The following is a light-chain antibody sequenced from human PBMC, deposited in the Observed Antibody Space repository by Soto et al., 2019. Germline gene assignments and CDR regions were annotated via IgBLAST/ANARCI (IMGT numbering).Light chain of an antibody. CDR2: EVS. Sequence: QSALTQPASVSGSPGQSITISCTGTSSDVGSDNLVSWYQQHPGKAPKLMISEVSKRPSGVSNRFSGSKSGNTASLTISGLQAEGEADYYCCSYAGSSTLVFGGGTKVTVL. CDR3: CSYAGSSTLV. CDR1: SSDVGSDNL. J-gene: IGLJ3*02. V-gene: IGLV2-23*02.